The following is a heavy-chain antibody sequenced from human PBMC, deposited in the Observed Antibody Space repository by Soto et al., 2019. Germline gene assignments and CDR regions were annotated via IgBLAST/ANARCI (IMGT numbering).Heavy chain of an antibody. V-gene: IGHV3-30*18. Sequence: ALRLSCAASGFTFSSYGMHWVRQAPGKGLEWVAVISYDGSNKYYADSVKGRFTISRDNSKNTLYLQMNSLRAEDTAVYYCAKGDYYDSSGYPDYWGQGTLVTVSS. CDR3: AKGDYYDSSGYPDY. CDR2: ISYDGSNK. D-gene: IGHD3-22*01. CDR1: GFTFSSYG. J-gene: IGHJ4*02.